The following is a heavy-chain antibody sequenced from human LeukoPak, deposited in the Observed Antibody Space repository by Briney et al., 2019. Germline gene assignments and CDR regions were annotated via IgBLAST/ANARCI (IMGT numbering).Heavy chain of an antibody. J-gene: IGHJ3*02. CDR3: TRTRTTLTFGVVTDPYDALDT. CDR1: GGSLASYY. D-gene: IGHD3-3*01. V-gene: IGHV4-59*01. CDR2: IYYSGST. Sequence: PSETLSLTCTVSGGSLASYYWSWVRQTPGKGLEWIGHIYYSGSTDYNPSLRSRVTISVLLSKNQFSLKVRSVTAADTAVYYCTRTRTTLTFGVVTDPYDALDTWGRGAMVIVSS.